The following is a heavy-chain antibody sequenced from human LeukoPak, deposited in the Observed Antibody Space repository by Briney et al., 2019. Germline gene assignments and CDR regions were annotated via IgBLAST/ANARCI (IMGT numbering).Heavy chain of an antibody. CDR2: ISSSGSTI. V-gene: IGHV3-11*04. CDR1: GFTFSDYY. CDR3: AREYYYHSSGYYYNY. J-gene: IGHJ4*02. D-gene: IGHD3-22*01. Sequence: PGGSLRLSCAASGFTFSDYYMSWIRQAPGKGLEWVSYISSSGSTIYYADSVKGRFTISRDNAKNSLYLQMNSLRAEDTAVYYCAREYYYHSSGYYYNYWGQGTLVTVSS.